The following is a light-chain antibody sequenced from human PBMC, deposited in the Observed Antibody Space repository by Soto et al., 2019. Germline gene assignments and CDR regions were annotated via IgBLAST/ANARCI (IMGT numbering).Light chain of an antibody. V-gene: IGKV4-1*01. Sequence: DIVMTQSPDSLAVSLGERATFNCKSSQSILDRSKNKYYLAWYQQKSGQPPKLLIYWASLREPGVPDRFTGSGSRTDFPLTISSLQSEDVAVYYCQQYFTSPWTFAQGTKVEI. J-gene: IGKJ1*01. CDR2: WAS. CDR1: QSILDRSKNKYY. CDR3: QQYFTSPWT.